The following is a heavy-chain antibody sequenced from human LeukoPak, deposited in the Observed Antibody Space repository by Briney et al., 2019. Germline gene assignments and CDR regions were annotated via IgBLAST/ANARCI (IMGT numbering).Heavy chain of an antibody. CDR3: ARVSCSSTSCPRRDALDV. J-gene: IGHJ3*01. D-gene: IGHD2-2*01. CDR2: IYYSGTT. CDR1: GGSISHYY. V-gene: IGHV4-59*01. Sequence: PSETLSLTCTVSGGSISHYYWSWIRQSPGKGLEWIGYIYYSGTTNYNPSLKSRVTISVDTSKNQCSLNLTSVTTADTAVYYCARVSCSSTSCPRRDALDVWGQGTMVTVSS.